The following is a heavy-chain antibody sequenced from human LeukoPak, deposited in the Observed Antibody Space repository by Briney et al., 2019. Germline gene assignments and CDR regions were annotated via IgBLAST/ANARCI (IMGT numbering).Heavy chain of an antibody. D-gene: IGHD6-13*01. J-gene: IGHJ4*02. CDR3: ARDSWDSSGWFFDY. CDR2: IYSGGST. V-gene: IGHV3-53*04. CDR1: GFTVSSNY. Sequence: GGSLRLSCAASGFTVSSNYMSWVRQAPGKGLEWVSVIYSGGSTYYADSVKGRFTISRHNSKNTLYLQMNCLRAEDTAVYYCARDSWDSSGWFFDYWGQGTLVTVSS.